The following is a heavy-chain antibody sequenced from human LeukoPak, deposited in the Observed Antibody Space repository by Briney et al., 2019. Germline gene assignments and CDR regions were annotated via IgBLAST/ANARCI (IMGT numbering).Heavy chain of an antibody. CDR1: GGSISSYY. Sequence: SETLSLTCTVSGGSISSYYWSWIRQPPEKGLEWIGYIYYSGSTNYNPSLKSRVTISVDTSKNHFSLKLSSVTAADTAVYYCARARPRYSSSWYSDYFDYWGQGTPVTVSS. J-gene: IGHJ4*02. CDR2: IYYSGST. D-gene: IGHD6-13*01. CDR3: ARARPRYSSSWYSDYFDY. V-gene: IGHV4-59*12.